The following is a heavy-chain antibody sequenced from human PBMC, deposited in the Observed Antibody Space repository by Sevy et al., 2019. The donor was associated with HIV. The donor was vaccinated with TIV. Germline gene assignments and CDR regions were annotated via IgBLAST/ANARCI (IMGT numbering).Heavy chain of an antibody. CDR3: ARSPPVVVVPGAPSWFDP. CDR1: GGSFSGYY. CDR2: INHSGNT. Sequence: SETLSLTCAVHGGSFSGYYWSWIRQPPGKGLEWIGEINHSGNTNYNPSLKSRVTISVDTSKKQFSLKLSSVTAADTAVYYCARSPPVVVVPGAPSWFDPWGQGTMVTVSS. D-gene: IGHD2-2*01. V-gene: IGHV4-34*01. J-gene: IGHJ5*02.